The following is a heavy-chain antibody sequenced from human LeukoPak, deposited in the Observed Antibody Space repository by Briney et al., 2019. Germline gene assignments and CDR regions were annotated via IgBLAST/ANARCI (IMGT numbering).Heavy chain of an antibody. CDR1: GGTFSSYA. D-gene: IGHD2/OR15-2a*01. V-gene: IGHV7-4-1*02. J-gene: IGHJ4*02. Sequence: GSSVKVSCKASGGTFSSYAISWVRQAPGQGLEWMGWINTNTGNPTYAQGFTGRFVFSLDTSVSTAYLQISSLKAEDTAVYYCARHFSGVGPWYFDYWGQGTLVTVSS. CDR2: INTNTGNP. CDR3: ARHFSGVGPWYFDY.